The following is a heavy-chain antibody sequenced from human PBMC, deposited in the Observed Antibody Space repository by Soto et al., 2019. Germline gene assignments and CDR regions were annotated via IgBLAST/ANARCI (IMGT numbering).Heavy chain of an antibody. V-gene: IGHV4-39*02. D-gene: IGHD2-8*02. Sequence: SETLSLTCTLSGFSIASIPFYWGWIPLPPGKGLEWIGTAYYRGSAYHNPSLKSRVTISIDKSKNDFSLKLTSVTAADTAMYYCARRFHGGVAGGFDIWGQGTLVTVSS. CDR2: AYYRGSA. CDR1: GFSIASIPFY. J-gene: IGHJ4*01. CDR3: ARRFHGGVAGGFDI.